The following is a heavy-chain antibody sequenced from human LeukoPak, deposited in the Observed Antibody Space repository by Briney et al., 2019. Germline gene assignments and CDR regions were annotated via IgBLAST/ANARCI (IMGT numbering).Heavy chain of an antibody. Sequence: GGSLRLSCAASGFTFSSYEMNWVRQAPGKGLEWVSYISSSGSTIYYADSVKGRFTISRDNAKNSLYLQMNSLRAEDTAVYYCARCHYGDYDSRIWDYWGQGTLVTVSS. CDR1: GFTFSSYE. CDR2: ISSSGSTI. D-gene: IGHD4-17*01. CDR3: ARCHYGDYDSRIWDY. V-gene: IGHV3-48*03. J-gene: IGHJ4*02.